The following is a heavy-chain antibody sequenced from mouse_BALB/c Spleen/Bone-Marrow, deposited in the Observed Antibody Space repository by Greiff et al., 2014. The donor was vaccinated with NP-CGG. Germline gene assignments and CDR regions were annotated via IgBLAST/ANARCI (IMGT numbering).Heavy chain of an antibody. CDR3: AREDILYAMDY. J-gene: IGHJ4*01. CDR2: INPSNGRT. V-gene: IGHV1S81*02. CDR1: GYTFTSYW. Sequence: VQLQQPGAELVKPGASVKLSCKASGYTFTSYWMHWVKQTPGQGLEWIGEINPSNGRTNYNEKFKSKATLTVDKSSSTAYMQLSSLTSEDSAVYYCAREDILYAMDYWGQGTSVTVSS.